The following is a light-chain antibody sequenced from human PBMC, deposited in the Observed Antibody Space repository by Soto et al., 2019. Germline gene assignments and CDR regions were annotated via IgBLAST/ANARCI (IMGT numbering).Light chain of an antibody. Sequence: EIVMTQSPATLSVSPGERATLFCRASQSVSSNLAWYQQKPGQAPRVLIYAASTWATGIPVRFSGRGSGTAFTLTISSLQPEDSAVYYCQQYNARPLTFGGGTKVEIK. CDR2: AAS. J-gene: IGKJ4*01. V-gene: IGKV3-15*01. CDR3: QQYNARPLT. CDR1: QSVSSN.